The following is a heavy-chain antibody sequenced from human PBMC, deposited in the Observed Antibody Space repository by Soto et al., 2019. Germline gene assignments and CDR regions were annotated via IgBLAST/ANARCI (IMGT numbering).Heavy chain of an antibody. CDR3: ATAFIGYSSGWYYFDY. D-gene: IGHD6-19*01. CDR1: GFTFSSYA. J-gene: IGHJ4*02. Sequence: GGSLRLSCAASGFTFSSYAMSWVRQAPGKGLEWVSAISGSGGSTYYADSVKGRFTISRDNSKNTLYLQMNSLRAEDTALYYCATAFIGYSSGWYYFDYWGQGTLVTVSS. V-gene: IGHV3-23*01. CDR2: ISGSGGST.